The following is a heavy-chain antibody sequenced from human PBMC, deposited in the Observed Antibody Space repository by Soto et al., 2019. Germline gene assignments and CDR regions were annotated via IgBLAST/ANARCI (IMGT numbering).Heavy chain of an antibody. D-gene: IGHD6-19*01. Sequence: PGGSLRLSCAASGFTFSSYSMNWVRQAPGKGLEWVSSISSSSSYIYYADSVKGRFTISRDNAKNSLYLQMNSLRAEDTAVYYCARAVAVAGTPYSTSDCGMDVWGQGTTVTVSS. J-gene: IGHJ6*02. V-gene: IGHV3-21*01. CDR3: ARAVAVAGTPYSTSDCGMDV. CDR1: GFTFSSYS. CDR2: ISSSSSYI.